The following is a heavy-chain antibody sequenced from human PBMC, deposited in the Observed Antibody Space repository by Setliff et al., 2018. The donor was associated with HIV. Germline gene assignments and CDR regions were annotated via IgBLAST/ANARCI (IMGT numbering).Heavy chain of an antibody. CDR2: ISGDTRII. Sequence: GESLKISCVASGISFSRDWMHWVRQAPGKGLEWVSYISGDTRIINYVDSVKGRFTISRDNAKNSLYLQMNSLRAEDTAVYYCATDRGTYWGQGTLVTVSS. J-gene: IGHJ4*02. CDR3: ATDRGTY. D-gene: IGHD1-7*01. CDR1: GISFSRDW. V-gene: IGHV3-48*04.